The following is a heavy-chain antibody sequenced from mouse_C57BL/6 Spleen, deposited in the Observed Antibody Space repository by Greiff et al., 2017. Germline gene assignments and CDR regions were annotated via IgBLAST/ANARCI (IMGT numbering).Heavy chain of an antibody. CDR3: ARWSYYAMYY. CDR2: INPNNGGT. Sequence: EVQLQQSGPELVKPGASVKISCKASGYTFTDYYMNWVKQSHGKSLEWIGDINPNNGGTSYNQKFKGKATLTVDKSSSTAYMALRSLTSEDSAVYYCARWSYYAMYYWGQGASVTVSS. J-gene: IGHJ4*01. CDR1: GYTFTDYY. V-gene: IGHV1-26*01.